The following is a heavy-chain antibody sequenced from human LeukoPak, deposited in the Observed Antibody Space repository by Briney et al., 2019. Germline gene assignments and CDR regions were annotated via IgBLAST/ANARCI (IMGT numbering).Heavy chain of an antibody. J-gene: IGHJ4*02. Sequence: GGSLRLSCAASGFTFSDYAMNWVRQAPGKGLEWVSIDDSGGSTYYADSVKGRFTISRDNSKNTLYLQMNSLRAEDTAVYYCAKEPNWGSGYYFDYWGQGTLVTVSS. CDR3: AKEPNWGSGYYFDY. V-gene: IGHV3-23*01. CDR2: DDSGGST. D-gene: IGHD7-27*01. CDR1: GFTFSDYA.